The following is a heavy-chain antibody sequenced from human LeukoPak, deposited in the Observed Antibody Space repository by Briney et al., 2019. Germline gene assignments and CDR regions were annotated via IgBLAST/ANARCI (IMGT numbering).Heavy chain of an antibody. J-gene: IGHJ4*02. D-gene: IGHD6-13*01. V-gene: IGHV4-4*02. Sequence: SGTLSLTCAVSGGSISSSNWWSWVRQPPGKGLEWIGEIYHSGSTNYNPSLTSRVTISVDKSKNQFSLKLSSVTAADTAVYYCARGIAAAEPFDYWGQGTLVTVSS. CDR1: GGSISSSNW. CDR2: IYHSGST. CDR3: ARGIAAAEPFDY.